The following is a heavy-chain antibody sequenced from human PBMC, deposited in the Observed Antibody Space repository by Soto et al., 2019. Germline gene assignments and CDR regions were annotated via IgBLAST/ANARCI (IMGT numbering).Heavy chain of an antibody. V-gene: IGHV4-4*07. J-gene: IGHJ4*02. Sequence: SETLSLTCTVSGGSISNYYCNWIRQPAGKGLEWIGRIDTSGSTNYNPSLKSRVTMSVDTSKQEFSLKLSSVTAADTALYYCARGGQDFWSGPFDYWGQGTQVTVSS. CDR1: GGSISNYY. CDR3: ARGGQDFWSGPFDY. D-gene: IGHD3-3*01. CDR2: IDTSGST.